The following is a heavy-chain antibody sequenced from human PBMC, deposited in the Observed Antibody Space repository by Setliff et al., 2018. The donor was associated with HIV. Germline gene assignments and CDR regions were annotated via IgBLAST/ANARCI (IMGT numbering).Heavy chain of an antibody. Sequence: PSETLSLTCTVSGGSINSGSHFWGWIRQPAGKGLEWIGHISTSGTTKYNPSLKSRVTTSVDTSKKHFSLRLTSVTAADTAVYYCARDIWAYGLMGSWGQGTLVTVSS. D-gene: IGHD4-17*01. CDR1: GGSINSGSHF. CDR2: ISTSGTT. J-gene: IGHJ5*02. CDR3: ARDIWAYGLMGS. V-gene: IGHV4-61*09.